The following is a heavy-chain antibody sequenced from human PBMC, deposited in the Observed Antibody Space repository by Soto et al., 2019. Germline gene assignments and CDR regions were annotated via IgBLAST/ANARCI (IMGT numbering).Heavy chain of an antibody. CDR1: GGTFSSYA. CDR2: IIPIFGTA. D-gene: IGHD3-22*01. Sequence: QVQLVQSGAEVKKPGSSVKVSCKASGGTFSSYAISWVRQPPGQGLEWMGGIIPIFGTANYAQKFQGRVTITADESTSTAYMELSSLRSEDTAVYYCARERGWDYDSSGYPSFDYWGQGTLVTVSS. J-gene: IGHJ4*02. V-gene: IGHV1-69*01. CDR3: ARERGWDYDSSGYPSFDY.